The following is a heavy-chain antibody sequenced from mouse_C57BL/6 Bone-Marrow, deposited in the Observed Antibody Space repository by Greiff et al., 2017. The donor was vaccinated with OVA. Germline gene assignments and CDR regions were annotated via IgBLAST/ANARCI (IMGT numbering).Heavy chain of an antibody. Sequence: EVHLVESGGDLVKPGGSLKLSCAASGFTFSSYGMSWVRQTPDKRLEWVATISSGGSYTYYPDSVKGRFTISRDNAKNTLYLQMSSLKSEDTAMYYCARRQLRLRAIDYWGQGTSVTVSS. V-gene: IGHV5-6*01. CDR1: GFTFSSYG. CDR3: ARRQLRLRAIDY. J-gene: IGHJ4*01. D-gene: IGHD3-2*02. CDR2: ISSGGSYT.